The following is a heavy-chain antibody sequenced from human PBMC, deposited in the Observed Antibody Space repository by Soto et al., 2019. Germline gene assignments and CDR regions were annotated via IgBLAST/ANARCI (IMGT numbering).Heavy chain of an antibody. D-gene: IGHD6-13*01. CDR1: GGTFSSYA. Sequence: ASVKVCCKASGGTFSSYAISWVRQAPGQGLEWMGGIIPIFGTANYAQKFQGRVTITADKSTSTAYMELSSLRSEDTAVYYCARDGYSSSWYGGYYYYYGMDVWGQGTTVTVSS. J-gene: IGHJ6*02. CDR3: ARDGYSSSWYGGYYYYYGMDV. CDR2: IIPIFGTA. V-gene: IGHV1-69*06.